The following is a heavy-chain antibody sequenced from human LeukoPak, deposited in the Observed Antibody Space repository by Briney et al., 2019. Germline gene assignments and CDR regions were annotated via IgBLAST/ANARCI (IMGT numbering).Heavy chain of an antibody. Sequence: ASVKVSCKVSGYTLTELSMHWVRQAPGQGLEWMGWINPNSGGTNYAQKFQGRVTMTRDTSISTAYMELSRLRSDDTAVYYCARGGSGWYVAYYYYMDVWGKGTTVTVSS. D-gene: IGHD6-19*01. CDR3: ARGGSGWYVAYYYYMDV. CDR2: INPNSGGT. V-gene: IGHV1-2*02. J-gene: IGHJ6*03. CDR1: GYTLTELS.